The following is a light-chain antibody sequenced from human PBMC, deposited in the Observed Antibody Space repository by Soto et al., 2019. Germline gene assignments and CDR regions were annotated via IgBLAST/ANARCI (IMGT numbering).Light chain of an antibody. CDR1: QSLNSN. Sequence: EMVVTQSPATLSVSPGERATLSCRASQSLNSNLAWYQQKPGQAPRLLIYGASSRATGIPARFSGSGSGTDFTLTICSLQSEDFAVYYCEQYNKWPRTFGQGTKVEIK. V-gene: IGKV3-15*01. CDR3: EQYNKWPRT. CDR2: GAS. J-gene: IGKJ1*01.